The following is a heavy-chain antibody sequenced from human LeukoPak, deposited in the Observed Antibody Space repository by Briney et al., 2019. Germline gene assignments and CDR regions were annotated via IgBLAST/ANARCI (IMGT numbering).Heavy chain of an antibody. CDR1: GFTFSTYG. CDR2: ISGSAATT. V-gene: IGHV3-23*01. Sequence: GGSLRLSCAASGFTFSTYGMTWVRQAPGKGLEWVSAISGSAATTFYADSVKGRFTISRDNSKDTLYLQMNSLRAEDTAVYYCAKRGPGSPQSGKYYFDYWGQGTLVTVSS. D-gene: IGHD3-10*01. J-gene: IGHJ4*02. CDR3: AKRGPGSPQSGKYYFDY.